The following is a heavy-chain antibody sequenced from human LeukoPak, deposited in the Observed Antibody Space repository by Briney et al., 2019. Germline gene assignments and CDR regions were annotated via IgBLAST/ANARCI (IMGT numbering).Heavy chain of an antibody. CDR2: ISSSSSTI. D-gene: IGHD6-19*01. Sequence: GRSLRLSCAASGFTFSSYAMHWVRQAPGKGLEWVSYISSSSSTIYYADSVKGRFTISRDNAKNSLYLQMNSLRAEDTAVYYCARDRAVAGKFDIRGQGTMVTVSS. CDR1: GFTFSSYA. J-gene: IGHJ3*02. CDR3: ARDRAVAGKFDI. V-gene: IGHV3-48*01.